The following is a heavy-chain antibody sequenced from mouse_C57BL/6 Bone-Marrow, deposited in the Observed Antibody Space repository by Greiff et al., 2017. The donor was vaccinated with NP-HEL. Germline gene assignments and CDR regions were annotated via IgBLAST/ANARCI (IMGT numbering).Heavy chain of an antibody. J-gene: IGHJ4*01. CDR3: ARRLDGYYPYYYAMDD. V-gene: IGHV1-64*01. Sequence: VQLQQPGAELVKPGASVKLSCKASGYTFTSYWMHWVKQRPGQGLEWIGMIHPNSGSTNYNEKFKSKATLTVDKSSSTAYMQLSSLTSEDSAVYYGARRLDGYYPYYYAMDDWGQGTSVTASS. CDR1: GYTFTSYW. D-gene: IGHD2-3*01. CDR2: IHPNSGST.